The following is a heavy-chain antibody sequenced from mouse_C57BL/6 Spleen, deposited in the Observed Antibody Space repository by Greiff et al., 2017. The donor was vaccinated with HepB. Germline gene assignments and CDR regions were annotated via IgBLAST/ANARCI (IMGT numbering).Heavy chain of an antibody. CDR1: GYAFSSSW. J-gene: IGHJ1*03. D-gene: IGHD2-4*01. CDR2: IYTGDGDT. V-gene: IGHV1-82*01. CDR3: ARGGDYPPSFDV. Sequence: QVQLQQSGPELVKPGASVKISCKASGYAFSSSWMNWVKQRPGKGLEWIGRIYTGDGDTNYNGKFKGKATLTADKSSSTAYMQLRSLTSEDSAVYFCARGGDYPPSFDVWGTGTTVTVSS.